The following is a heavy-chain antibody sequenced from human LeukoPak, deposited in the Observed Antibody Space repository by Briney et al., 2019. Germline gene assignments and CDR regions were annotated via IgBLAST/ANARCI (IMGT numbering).Heavy chain of an antibody. CDR2: ISSSSSTI. CDR1: GFTFSSYS. Sequence: PGGPLRLSCAASGFTFSSYSMNWVRQAPGKGLEWVSYISSSSSTIYYADSVKGRFTISRDNAKNSLYLQMNSLRAEDTAVYYCARGREQWLVHYYYYGMDVWGQGTTVTVSS. J-gene: IGHJ6*02. D-gene: IGHD6-19*01. CDR3: ARGREQWLVHYYYYGMDV. V-gene: IGHV3-48*01.